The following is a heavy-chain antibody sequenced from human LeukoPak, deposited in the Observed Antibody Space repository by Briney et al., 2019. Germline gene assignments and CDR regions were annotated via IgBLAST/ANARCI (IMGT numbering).Heavy chain of an antibody. D-gene: IGHD6-19*01. V-gene: IGHV4-34*01. Sequence: PSETLSLTCAVYGGSFSGYYWSWIRQPPGKGLEWIGEINHSGSTNYNPSLKSRVTISVDTSKNQFSLKLSSVTAADTAVYYCARAYSSGWYSAPRFRAKYDAFDIWGQGTMVTVSS. CDR3: ARAYSSGWYSAPRFRAKYDAFDI. CDR1: GGSFSGYY. J-gene: IGHJ3*02. CDR2: INHSGST.